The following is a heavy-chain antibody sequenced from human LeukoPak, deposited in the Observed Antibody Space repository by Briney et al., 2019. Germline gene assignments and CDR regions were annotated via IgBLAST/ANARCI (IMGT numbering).Heavy chain of an antibody. CDR2: ISYDGSNK. J-gene: IGHJ4*02. V-gene: IGHV3-30*03. D-gene: IGHD3-9*01. CDR3: TTQGTGYYYFDY. Sequence: PGGSLRLSCAASGFTFSSYGMHWVRQAPGKGLEWVAVISYDGSNKYYADSVKGRFTISRDNSKNTLYLQMNSLKTEDTAVYYCTTQGTGYYYFDYWGQGTLVTVSS. CDR1: GFTFSSYG.